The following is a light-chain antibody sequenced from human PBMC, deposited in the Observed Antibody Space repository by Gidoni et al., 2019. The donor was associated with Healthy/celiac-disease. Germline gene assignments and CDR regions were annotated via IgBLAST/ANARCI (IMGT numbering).Light chain of an antibody. CDR3: QQYDNLPR. CDR1: QNISNY. CDR2: DAS. V-gene: IGKV1-33*01. Sequence: DIKITQSPSSLSASVGDRVTITCQASQNISNYLNWYQQKPGKAPKLLIYDASNLETGVPSRFSGSGSGTDFTFTISSLQPEDIATYSCQQYDNLPRFGGGTKVEIK. J-gene: IGKJ4*01.